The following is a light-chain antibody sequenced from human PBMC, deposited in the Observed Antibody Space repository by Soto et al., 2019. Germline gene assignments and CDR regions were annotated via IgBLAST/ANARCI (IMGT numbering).Light chain of an antibody. J-gene: IGKJ4*01. CDR1: RGLTNY. V-gene: IGKV1-12*01. CDR2: AAS. Sequence: DIQMTQSPSSVSASVGDRVTISCRASRGLTNYLAWYQQKPGKAPKLLIYAASSLQSGVPSRFSGSGSGTDFTLTISSLQPEDFATYYCQQANSLPLTFGGGNKVEIK. CDR3: QQANSLPLT.